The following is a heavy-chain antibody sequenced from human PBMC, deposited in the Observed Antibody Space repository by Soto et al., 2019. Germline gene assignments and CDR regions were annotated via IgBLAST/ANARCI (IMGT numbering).Heavy chain of an antibody. CDR1: GYTFTSYG. Sequence: QVQLVQSGAEVKKPGASVKVSCKASGYTFTSYGISWVRQAPGQGLEWMGWISAYNGNTKYAQKLQGRVTMTTDTSTRTAYLELRRLRADDAAVYCCARDLGQQLREDWGQGPLVTVSS. CDR2: ISAYNGNT. J-gene: IGHJ4*02. D-gene: IGHD6-13*01. CDR3: ARDLGQQLRED. V-gene: IGHV1-18*01.